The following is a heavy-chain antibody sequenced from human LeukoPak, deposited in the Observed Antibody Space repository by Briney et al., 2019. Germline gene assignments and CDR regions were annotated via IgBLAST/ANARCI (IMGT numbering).Heavy chain of an antibody. CDR2: VYYSGST. Sequence: SQTLSLTCTVSGGSINSGGYYWSWIRQHPGKGLEWIGYVYYSGSTYYNPSLKSRVTISVDTSKNQFSLKLSSVTAADTAVYYCARVIDYVWGSYRRPHPSYYFDYWGQGTLVTVSS. CDR1: GGSINSGGYY. J-gene: IGHJ4*02. V-gene: IGHV4-31*03. CDR3: ARVIDYVWGSYRRPHPSYYFDY. D-gene: IGHD3-16*02.